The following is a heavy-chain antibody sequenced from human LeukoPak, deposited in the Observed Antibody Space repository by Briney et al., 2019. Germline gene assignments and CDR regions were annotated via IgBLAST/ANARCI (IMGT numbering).Heavy chain of an antibody. CDR3: ARLSPAGGTTWYFDC. Sequence: SETLSLTCTVSIGSINYYYWTWIRQSPARGLAWIGHTHYSGNTNYNPSLQSRVTISVDTSKKQFSLNLNSVTAADTDVYYCARLSPAGGTTWYFDCWGQGTLVIASS. J-gene: IGHJ4*02. CDR2: THYSGNT. D-gene: IGHD1-14*01. CDR1: IGSINYYY. V-gene: IGHV4-59*08.